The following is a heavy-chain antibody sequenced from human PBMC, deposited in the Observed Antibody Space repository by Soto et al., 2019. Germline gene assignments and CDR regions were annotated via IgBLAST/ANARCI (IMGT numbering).Heavy chain of an antibody. J-gene: IGHJ4*02. Sequence: RRLSCAASGFTFSSYGMHWVRQAPGKGLEWVAVISYDGSNKYYADSVKGRFTISRDNSKNTLYLQMNSLRAEDTAVYYCAKDPDVLRFLECPDYWGQGTLVTVSS. CDR3: AKDPDVLRFLECPDY. D-gene: IGHD3-3*01. V-gene: IGHV3-30*18. CDR1: GFTFSSYG. CDR2: ISYDGSNK.